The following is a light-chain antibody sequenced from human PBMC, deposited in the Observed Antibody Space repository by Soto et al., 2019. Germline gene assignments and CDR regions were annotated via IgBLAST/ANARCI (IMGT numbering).Light chain of an antibody. CDR1: QYINTR. Sequence: EGVVTLFLPTLPWITTDRVSLSCRASQYINTRLAWYQHRPGQAPRLLIYQTSIRAAGIPARFSASGTGTDFTLTISRLEPEDFAVYYCQQYGSSPVTFGQGTKVDIK. CDR3: QQYGSSPVT. J-gene: IGKJ1*01. V-gene: IGKV3-20*01. CDR2: QTS.